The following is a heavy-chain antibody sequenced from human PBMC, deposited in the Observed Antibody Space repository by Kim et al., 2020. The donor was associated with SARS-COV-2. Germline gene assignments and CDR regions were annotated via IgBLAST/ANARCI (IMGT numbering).Heavy chain of an antibody. J-gene: IGHJ2*01. D-gene: IGHD6-19*01. CDR2: IRQDGRET. CDR3: ARGWMYPDL. V-gene: IGHV3-7*03. CDR1: GFTFSSYW. Sequence: GGSLRLSCAGSGFTFSSYWMAWVRQAPGKGLEWVAHIRQDGRETYYVDSVKGRFTISRDNAKNSLHLQMNSLRAEDTALYYCARGWMYPDLWGRGTLVTVSS.